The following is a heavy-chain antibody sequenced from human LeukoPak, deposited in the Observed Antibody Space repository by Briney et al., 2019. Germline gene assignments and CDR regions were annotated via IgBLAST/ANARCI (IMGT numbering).Heavy chain of an antibody. CDR3: ARSSLQWFIFDY. CDR2: ISAYNGNT. D-gene: IGHD3-22*01. CDR1: GYTFTSYG. J-gene: IGHJ4*02. Sequence: ASVKVSCRASGYTFTSYGISWVRQAPGQGLEWMGWISAYNGNTNYAQKLQGRVTMTTDTSTSTAYMELRSLRSDDTAVYYCARSSLQWFIFDYWGQGTLVTVSS. V-gene: IGHV1-18*01.